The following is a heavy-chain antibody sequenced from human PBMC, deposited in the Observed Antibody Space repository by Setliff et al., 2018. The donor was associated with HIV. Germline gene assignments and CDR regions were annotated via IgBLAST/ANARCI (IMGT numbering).Heavy chain of an antibody. D-gene: IGHD2-21*01. J-gene: IGHJ3*02. Sequence: SVKVSCKASGGTFSSYAISWVRQAPGQGLEWMGGIIPIFGTANYAQKFQGRVTITADESTSTAYMELSSLRSEDTAVYYCARVLHCGGDCYTDAFDIWGQGTMVTVSS. CDR3: ARVLHCGGDCYTDAFDI. CDR2: IIPIFGTA. CDR1: GGTFSSYA. V-gene: IGHV1-69*13.